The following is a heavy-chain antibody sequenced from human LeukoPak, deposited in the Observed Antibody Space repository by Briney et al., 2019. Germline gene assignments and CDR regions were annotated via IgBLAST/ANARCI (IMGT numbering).Heavy chain of an antibody. Sequence: ASVKVSCKASGYTFTGYYMHWVRQAPGQGLEWMGWINPNSGGTNYAQKFQGRVTMTRGTSISTAYMELSRLRSDDTAVYYCARVRDYAGAFDIWGQGTMVTVSS. V-gene: IGHV1-2*02. D-gene: IGHD4-17*01. CDR1: GYTFTGYY. CDR3: ARVRDYAGAFDI. J-gene: IGHJ3*02. CDR2: INPNSGGT.